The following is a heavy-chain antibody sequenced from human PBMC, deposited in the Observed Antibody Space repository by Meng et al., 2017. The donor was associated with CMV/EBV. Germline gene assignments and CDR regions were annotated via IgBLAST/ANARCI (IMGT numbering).Heavy chain of an antibody. V-gene: IGHV3-23*01. D-gene: IGHD2-2*02. Sequence: GESLKISCAASGFTFSSYAMSWVRQAPGKGLEWVSAISGSGGSTYYADSVKGRFTISRDNSKNTLYLQMNSLRAEDTAVYYRAKGGKWEYHCSSTSCYTTSWFDPWGQGTLVTVSS. J-gene: IGHJ5*02. CDR2: ISGSGGST. CDR1: GFTFSSYA. CDR3: AKGGKWEYHCSSTSCYTTSWFDP.